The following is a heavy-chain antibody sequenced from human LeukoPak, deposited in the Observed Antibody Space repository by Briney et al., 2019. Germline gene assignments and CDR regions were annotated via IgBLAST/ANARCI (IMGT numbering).Heavy chain of an antibody. D-gene: IGHD2-2*01. Sequence: GGSLRLSCAASGFTFSSYAMSWVRQAPGKGLEWVSAISGSGGSTYYADSVKGRFTISRDNSKNTLYLQMNSLRAEDTAVYYCAKVQWYCSSTSCYLSYWGQGTLVTVSS. CDR2: ISGSGGST. CDR3: AKVQWYCSSTSCYLSY. V-gene: IGHV3-23*01. CDR1: GFTFSSYA. J-gene: IGHJ4*02.